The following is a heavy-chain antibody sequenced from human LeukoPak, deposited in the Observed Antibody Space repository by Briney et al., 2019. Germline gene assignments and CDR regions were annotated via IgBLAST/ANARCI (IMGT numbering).Heavy chain of an antibody. Sequence: SETLSLTCTASGGSVSSGSYYWSWIRQPPGKGLEWIGYIYYSGSTNYNPSLKSRVTISVDTSKNQFSLKLSSVTAADTAVYYCARYSSSWSVIDYWGQGTLVTVSS. V-gene: IGHV4-61*01. J-gene: IGHJ4*02. CDR1: GGSVSSGSYY. CDR2: IYYSGST. CDR3: ARYSSSWSVIDY. D-gene: IGHD6-13*01.